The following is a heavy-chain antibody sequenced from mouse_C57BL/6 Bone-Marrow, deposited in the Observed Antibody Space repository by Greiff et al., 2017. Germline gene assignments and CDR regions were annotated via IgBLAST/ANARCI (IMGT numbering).Heavy chain of an antibody. CDR3: GRGGGNYVGDY. CDR1: GYTFTSYW. J-gene: IGHJ2*01. Sequence: QVQLQQPGAELVKPGASVKLSCKASGYTFTSYWMHWVKQRPGRGLEWIGRIDPTSGGTKNNEKFKSKATLTVDKPSSTAYMQRSSLTSEDSAVDYWGRGGGNYVGDYWGQGTTRTVSS. CDR2: IDPTSGGT. V-gene: IGHV1-72*01. D-gene: IGHD2-1*01.